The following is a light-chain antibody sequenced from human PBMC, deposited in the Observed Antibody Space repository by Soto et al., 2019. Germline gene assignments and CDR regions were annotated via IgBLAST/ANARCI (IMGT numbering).Light chain of an antibody. CDR2: KDN. Sequence: SVLTQPPSAFGTPVQRVTSCCTGGSSNIGRNTVNWYQQVPGTAPKLLMSKDNQRPSGVPDRFSGSKSGTSASLAISGLQSEYEAEYYCAAWDASLSGVVFGGGSKVTVL. CDR3: AAWDASLSGVV. J-gene: IGLJ2*01. CDR1: SSNIGRNT. V-gene: IGLV1-44*01.